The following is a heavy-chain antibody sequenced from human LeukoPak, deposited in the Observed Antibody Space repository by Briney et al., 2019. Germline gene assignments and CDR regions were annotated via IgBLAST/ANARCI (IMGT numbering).Heavy chain of an antibody. Sequence: SETLSLTCTVSGGSISSYYWSWIRQPAGKGLEWIGRIHTSGSTNYSPSLKSRVTMSVDTSKNQFSLKLSSVTAADTAVYYCARDRYYYDSSARYFDYWGQGTLVTVSS. J-gene: IGHJ4*02. D-gene: IGHD3-22*01. CDR3: ARDRYYYDSSARYFDY. V-gene: IGHV4-4*07. CDR1: GGSISSYY. CDR2: IHTSGST.